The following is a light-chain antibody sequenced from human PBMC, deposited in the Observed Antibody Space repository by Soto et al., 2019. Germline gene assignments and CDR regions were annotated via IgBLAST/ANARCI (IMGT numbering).Light chain of an antibody. CDR1: QSVSSSY. CDR2: GAS. V-gene: IGKV3-20*01. J-gene: IGKJ1*01. Sequence: ETVLTQSPGTLSLSPGEGATLSCRASQSVSSSYLAWYQQKPGQTPRLLIYGASNRATGIPDRFSGSGSGTDFTLTIIRLEPEDFAVYYCQQYVPSPPSWTFGQGTKVEIK. CDR3: QQYVPSPPSWT.